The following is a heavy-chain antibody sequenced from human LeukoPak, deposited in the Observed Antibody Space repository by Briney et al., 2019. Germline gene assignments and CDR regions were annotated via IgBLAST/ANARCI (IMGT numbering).Heavy chain of an antibody. Sequence: AGGSLRLSCAASGFTYSSYARHWVRQAPGKGLEWVAVISFDGSDKFYADSVKGRFTISRDNSKNTLYLQLNSPRAEDTAVYYCATQPCSGGRCYLLHWGQGTLVTVSS. CDR3: ATQPCSGGRCYLLH. D-gene: IGHD2-15*01. CDR1: GFTYSSYA. J-gene: IGHJ4*02. CDR2: ISFDGSDK. V-gene: IGHV3-30*04.